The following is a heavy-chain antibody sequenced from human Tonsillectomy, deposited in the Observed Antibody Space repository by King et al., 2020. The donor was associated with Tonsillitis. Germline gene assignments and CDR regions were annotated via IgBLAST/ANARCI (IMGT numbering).Heavy chain of an antibody. CDR3: ARVWGCSSTSCYLDV. CDR1: GFTFSDHN. Sequence: VQLVESGGGLVQPGGSLRLSCAASGFTFSDHNMDWVRQAPGKGLEGVGRTRNKTNRYTTKYAASVKGRVTSPRDDSKNSLFPQINSLKTEDTAVYYCARVWGCSSTSCYLDVWGKGTTVTVSS. D-gene: IGHD2-2*01. CDR2: TRNKTNRYTT. J-gene: IGHJ6*03. V-gene: IGHV3-72*01.